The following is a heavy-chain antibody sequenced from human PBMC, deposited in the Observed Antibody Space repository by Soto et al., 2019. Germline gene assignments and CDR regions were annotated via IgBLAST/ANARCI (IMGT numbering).Heavy chain of an antibody. V-gene: IGHV1-69*13. D-gene: IGHD3-16*01. CDR1: GGTFSSYA. Sequence: ASVKVSCKASGGTFSSYAISWVRQAPGQGLEWMGGIIPIFGTANYAQKFQGRVTITADESTSTAYMELSSLRSEDTAVYYCAREEGFADYYNGMDVWGQGTTITVSS. J-gene: IGHJ6*01. CDR3: AREEGFADYYNGMDV. CDR2: IIPIFGTA.